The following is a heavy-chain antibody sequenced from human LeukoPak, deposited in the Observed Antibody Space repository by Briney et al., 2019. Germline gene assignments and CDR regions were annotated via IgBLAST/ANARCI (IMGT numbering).Heavy chain of an antibody. CDR3: AREISGYDDYYFDY. CDR1: GFTFSSYA. J-gene: IGHJ4*02. V-gene: IGHV3-30*04. CDR2: ISYDGSNK. D-gene: IGHD5-12*01. Sequence: PGGSLRLSCAASGFTFSSYAMHWVRQAPGKGLEWVAVISYDGSNKYYADSVKGRFTISRDNSKNTLYLQMNSLRAEDTAVYYCAREISGYDDYYFDYCGQGTLVTVSS.